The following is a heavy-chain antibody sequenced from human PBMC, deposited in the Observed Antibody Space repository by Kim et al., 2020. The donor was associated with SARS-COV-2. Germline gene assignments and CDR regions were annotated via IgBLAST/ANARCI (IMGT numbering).Heavy chain of an antibody. J-gene: IGHJ4*02. CDR3: AKTYSGSYRSPFDY. V-gene: IGHV3-30*02. Sequence: ANPVKCQFTISRDNSKNTLDLQMNSLRAEDTAVYYCAKTYSGSYRSPFDYWGQGSLVTVSS. D-gene: IGHD1-26*01.